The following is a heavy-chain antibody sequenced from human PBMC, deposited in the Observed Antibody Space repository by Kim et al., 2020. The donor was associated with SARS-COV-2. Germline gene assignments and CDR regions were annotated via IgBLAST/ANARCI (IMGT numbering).Heavy chain of an antibody. J-gene: IGHJ4*02. Sequence: YYNPSLKSRVTISVDTSKNQFSLKLSSVTAADTAVYYCARPGGEVGATDYWGQGTLVTVSS. V-gene: IGHV4-39*01. D-gene: IGHD1-26*01. CDR3: ARPGGEVGATDY.